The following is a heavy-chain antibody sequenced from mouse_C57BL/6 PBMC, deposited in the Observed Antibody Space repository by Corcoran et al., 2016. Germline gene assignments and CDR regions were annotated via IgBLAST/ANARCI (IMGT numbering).Heavy chain of an antibody. CDR2: IYPRSGNT. V-gene: IGHV1-81*01. D-gene: IGHD2-4*01. CDR1: GYTFTNYG. Sequence: QVQLQQSGAELARPGASVKLSCKASGYTFTNYGINWVKKRTGKGVEWIGEIYPRSGNTYNNGKFKGKATLTADKSSSTGYRALRSLTSEDSAGYFFARSYYDYWNLDVWGTGTTVTVSS. J-gene: IGHJ1*03. CDR3: ARSYYDYWNLDV.